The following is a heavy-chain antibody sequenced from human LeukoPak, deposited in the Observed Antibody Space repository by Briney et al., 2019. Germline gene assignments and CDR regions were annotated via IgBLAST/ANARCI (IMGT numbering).Heavy chain of an antibody. J-gene: IGHJ3*02. Sequence: SETLSFTCTVSGGSISSYCWSWIRQPPGKGLEWIGYIYDSGSTNYNPSLKSRVTISVDTSKNQFSLKLSSVTAADTAVYYCASLTTAEAFDIWGQGTMVTVSS. CDR1: GGSISSYC. CDR3: ASLTTAEAFDI. D-gene: IGHD3-22*01. CDR2: IYDSGST. V-gene: IGHV4-59*01.